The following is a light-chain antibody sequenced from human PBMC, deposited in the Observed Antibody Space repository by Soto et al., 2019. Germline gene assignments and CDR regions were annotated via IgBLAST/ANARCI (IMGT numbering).Light chain of an antibody. CDR3: QQYGSSPPT. J-gene: IGKJ1*01. CDR1: QSVSSSY. Sequence: EIVLTQSPGTLSLSPGERATLSCRASQSVSSSYLAWYPQKPGQAPRPLIYGASSRATGIPDRFSGSGSGTDFTLTISRLEPEDFAVYYCQQYGSSPPTFGQGTMV. CDR2: GAS. V-gene: IGKV3-20*01.